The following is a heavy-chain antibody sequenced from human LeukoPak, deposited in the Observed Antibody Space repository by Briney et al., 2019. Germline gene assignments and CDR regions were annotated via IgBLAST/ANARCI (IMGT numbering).Heavy chain of an antibody. J-gene: IGHJ4*02. V-gene: IGHV3-30*02. CDR2: IRYDGSNK. CDR3: ARDTRVPAAMNY. CDR1: GFTFSSYG. D-gene: IGHD2-2*01. Sequence: GGSLRLSCAASGFTFSSYGMHWVRQAPGKGLEWVAFIRYDGSNKYYADSVKGRFTISRDNAKNSLYLQMNSLRAEDTAVYYCARDTRVPAAMNYWGQGTLVTVSS.